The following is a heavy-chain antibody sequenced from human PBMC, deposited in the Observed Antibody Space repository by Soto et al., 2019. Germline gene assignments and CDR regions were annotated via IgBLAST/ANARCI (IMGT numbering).Heavy chain of an antibody. CDR2: INAGNGNT. Sequence: ASVKVSCKASGYTFTSYAMHWVRQAPGQRLEWMGWINAGNGNTKYSQKFQGRVTITRDTSASTAYMELSSLRSEDTAVYYCARQRLLVGVVVVAGILYSCQGTLVSVSS. CDR3: ARQRLLVGVVVVAGILY. D-gene: IGHD2-15*01. CDR1: GYTFTSYA. V-gene: IGHV1-3*01. J-gene: IGHJ4*02.